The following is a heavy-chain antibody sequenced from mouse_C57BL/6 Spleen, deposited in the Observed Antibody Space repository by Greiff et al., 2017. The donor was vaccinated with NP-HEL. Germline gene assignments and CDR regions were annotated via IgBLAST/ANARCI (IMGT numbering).Heavy chain of an antibody. Sequence: QVQLQQPGTELVKPGASVKLSCKASGYTFTSYWMHWVKQRPGQGLEWIGNINPSNGGTNYNEKFQSKATLTVDKSSSTAYMQLSSLTSEDSAVYYCARSTGTGYYAMDYWGQGTSVTVSS. J-gene: IGHJ4*01. V-gene: IGHV1-53*01. CDR1: GYTFTSYW. CDR3: ARSTGTGYYAMDY. D-gene: IGHD4-1*01. CDR2: INPSNGGT.